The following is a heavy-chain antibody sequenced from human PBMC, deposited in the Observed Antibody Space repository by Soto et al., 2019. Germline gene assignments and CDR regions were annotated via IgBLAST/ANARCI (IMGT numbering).Heavy chain of an antibody. CDR1: GGSINTINNY. CDR3: AREEAARIERWFEP. Sequence: PSETLSLTCTVSGGSINTINNYWSWIRQPPGKGLEWIGFISYSGSTYYNPSLMSRLTISLDTSTNRFSLKLTSVTAADTAVYYCAREEAARIERWFEPWGQGTMVTV. J-gene: IGHJ5*02. V-gene: IGHV4-30-4*01. CDR2: ISYSGST. D-gene: IGHD6-6*01.